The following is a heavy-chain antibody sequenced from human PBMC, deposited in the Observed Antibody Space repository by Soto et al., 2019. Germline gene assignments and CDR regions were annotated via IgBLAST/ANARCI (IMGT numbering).Heavy chain of an antibody. J-gene: IGHJ4*01. V-gene: IGHV4-39*02. Sequence: SETLSLTCKVSGGSVTNSSYHWGWIRQTPGKGLEWIATLYYRGTTDYNSALRSRATMSVDTSKDHFSLTLSSVTVADTAVYFCFGVLAVTLDYWGHGIPVTAPQ. CDR2: LYYRGTT. CDR3: FGVLAVTLDY. D-gene: IGHD3-16*01. CDR1: GGSVTNSSYH.